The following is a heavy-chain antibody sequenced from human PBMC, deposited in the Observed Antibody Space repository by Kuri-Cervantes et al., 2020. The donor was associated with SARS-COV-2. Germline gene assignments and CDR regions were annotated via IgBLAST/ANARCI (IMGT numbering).Heavy chain of an antibody. J-gene: IGHJ6*02. CDR1: GFTFSSYS. V-gene: IGHV3-48*02. D-gene: IGHD1-26*01. Sequence: GESLKISCAASGFTFSSYSMNWVRQAPGKGLEWVSYISSSSSTIYYADSVKGRFTISRDNAKNSLYLQMNSLRDEDTAVYYCAREAPCRIVRAICYGMDVWGQGTTVTVSS. CDR3: AREAPCRIVRAICYGMDV. CDR2: ISSSSSTI.